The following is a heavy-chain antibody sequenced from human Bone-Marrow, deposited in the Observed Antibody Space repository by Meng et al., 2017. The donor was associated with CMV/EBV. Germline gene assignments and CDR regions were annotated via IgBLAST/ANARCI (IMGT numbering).Heavy chain of an antibody. V-gene: IGHV1-69*10. CDR2: IIPILGIA. CDR1: GGTFSSYA. Sequence: SVKVSCKASGGTFSSYAISWVRQAPGQGLEWMGGIIPILGIANYAQKFQGRVTITADKSTSTAYMELRSLTADDTAVYYCARDWACLARSDVFDIWGQGTMVTVSS. CDR3: ARDWACLARSDVFDI. D-gene: IGHD2-2*01. J-gene: IGHJ3*02.